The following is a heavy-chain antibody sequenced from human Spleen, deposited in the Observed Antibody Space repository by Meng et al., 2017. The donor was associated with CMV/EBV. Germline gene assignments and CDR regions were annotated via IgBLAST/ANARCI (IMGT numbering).Heavy chain of an antibody. CDR2: IRYDGSNE. CDR1: GFSFSSYG. Sequence: GESLKISCAASGFSFSSYGMHWVRQAPGKGLEWVAFIRYDGSNEYYADSVRGRFTISRDNAENSLYLQMNSLRAEDTAIYYCAGYIPGINAFDYWGLGTLVTVSS. V-gene: IGHV3-30*02. CDR3: AGYIPGINAFDY. J-gene: IGHJ4*02. D-gene: IGHD1-14*01.